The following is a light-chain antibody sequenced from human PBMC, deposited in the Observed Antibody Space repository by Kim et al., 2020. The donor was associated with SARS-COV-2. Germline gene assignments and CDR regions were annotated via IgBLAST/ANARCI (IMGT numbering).Light chain of an antibody. CDR2: GAS. CDR1: QSINTN. V-gene: IGKV3D-15*01. Sequence: EVVMTQSPATLSVSPGERATLSCRASQSINTNLAWYQQKPGQAPRLLIYGASTRASGIPDRFSGGGSGTEFTLTISSLQSEDFAVYSCQQFSNWPYTFGQGTKLEI. J-gene: IGKJ2*01. CDR3: QQFSNWPYT.